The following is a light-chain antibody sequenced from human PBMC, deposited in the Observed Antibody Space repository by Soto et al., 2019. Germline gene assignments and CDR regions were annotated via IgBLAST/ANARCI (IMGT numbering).Light chain of an antibody. CDR3: LKYNKDAPGM. Sequence: DIHMTQSPSSLSASIGDRVTLTCRASQDISHFLAWYQQRPGKVPTLLIYGASTLQSGVPSRFSGTGSGTDFTLTISSLQPEDVATYYCLKYNKDAPGMFGQGTKVDIK. V-gene: IGKV1-27*01. CDR1: QDISHF. CDR2: GAS. J-gene: IGKJ1*01.